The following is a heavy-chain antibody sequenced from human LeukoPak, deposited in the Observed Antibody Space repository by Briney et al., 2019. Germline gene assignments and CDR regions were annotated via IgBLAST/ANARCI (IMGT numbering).Heavy chain of an antibody. J-gene: IGHJ4*02. V-gene: IGHV5-51*01. Sequence: GESLKISCMGSGYSFTSYWIGWVRQMPGKGLEWMGIIYPGDSDTRYSPSFQGQVTISADKSISTAYLQWSSLKASDTAMYYCATLYSSGWYVDYYFDYWGQGTLVTVSS. CDR3: ATLYSSGWYVDYYFDY. D-gene: IGHD6-19*01. CDR1: GYSFTSYW. CDR2: IYPGDSDT.